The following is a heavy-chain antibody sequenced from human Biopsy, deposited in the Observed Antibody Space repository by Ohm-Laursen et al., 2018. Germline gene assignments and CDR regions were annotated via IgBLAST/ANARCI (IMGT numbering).Heavy chain of an antibody. V-gene: IGHV1-46*01. D-gene: IGHD3-9*01. Sequence: ASVKVSCNASGYSFTKYYINWVRQAPGHGLEWLGIINPTGGTTSYAEKFQGRVTLTRDTSTGTVYLELNSLIYEDTALYYCARDETGSSVFGPYYYGMDVWGQGTTVTVSS. CDR1: GYSFTKYY. CDR3: ARDETGSSVFGPYYYGMDV. J-gene: IGHJ6*02. CDR2: INPTGGTT.